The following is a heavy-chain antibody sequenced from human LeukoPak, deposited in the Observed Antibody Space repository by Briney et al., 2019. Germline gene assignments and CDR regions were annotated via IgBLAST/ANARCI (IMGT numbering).Heavy chain of an antibody. V-gene: IGHV4-30-2*01. D-gene: IGHD2-2*01. CDR3: ARGVRVPAANAFDI. J-gene: IGHJ3*02. CDR2: IYHSGST. Sequence: PSETLSLTCAVSGGSISSGGYSWSWIRQPPGKGLEWIGYIYHSGSTYYNPSLKGRVTISVDRSKNQFSLKLSSVTAADTAVYYCARGVRVPAANAFDIWGQGTMVTVSS. CDR1: GGSISSGGYS.